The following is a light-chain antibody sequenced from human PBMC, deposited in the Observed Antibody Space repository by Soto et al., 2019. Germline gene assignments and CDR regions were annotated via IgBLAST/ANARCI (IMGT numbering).Light chain of an antibody. CDR2: GAS. V-gene: IGKV3-20*01. CDR1: QSISINY. Sequence: EIVLTQSPGTLSLSPGERATLSCRASQSISINYLAWYQQRPGQTPRLLIYGASSRGAGIPDRFSGSGSGTDFTLTISRLEPEEFAVDYCHHYSRSPIFTFGPGTAVDLK. CDR3: HHYSRSPIFT. J-gene: IGKJ3*01.